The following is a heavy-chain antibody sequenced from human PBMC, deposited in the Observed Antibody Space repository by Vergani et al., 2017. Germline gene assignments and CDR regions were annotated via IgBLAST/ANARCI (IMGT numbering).Heavy chain of an antibody. J-gene: IGHJ4*02. CDR3: AKGAVAGTGYFDY. V-gene: IGHV3-53*04. Sequence: VQLVESGGGVVQPGRSLRLSCAASGFTVSSNYMSWVRQAPGKGLEWVSVIYSGGSTYYADSVKGRFTISRHNSKNTLYLQMNSLRAEDTAVYYCAKGAVAGTGYFDYWGQGTLVTVSS. CDR2: IYSGGST. CDR1: GFTVSSNY. D-gene: IGHD6-19*01.